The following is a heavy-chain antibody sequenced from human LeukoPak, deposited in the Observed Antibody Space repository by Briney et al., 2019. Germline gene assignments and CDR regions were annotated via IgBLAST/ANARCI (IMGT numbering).Heavy chain of an antibody. Sequence: SETLSLTCTVSGGSISSYYWSWIRQPAGKGLEWIGRIYTSGSTNYNPSLKSRVTMSVDTSKNPFSLKLSSVTAADTAVYYCPRAAADYCSSTSCYFNYYYMDVWGKGTTVTVSS. D-gene: IGHD2-2*01. V-gene: IGHV4-4*07. J-gene: IGHJ6*03. CDR3: PRAAADYCSSTSCYFNYYYMDV. CDR2: IYTSGST. CDR1: GGSISSYY.